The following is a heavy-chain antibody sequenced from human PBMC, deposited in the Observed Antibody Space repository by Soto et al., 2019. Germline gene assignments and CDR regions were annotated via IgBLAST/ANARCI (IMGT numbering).Heavy chain of an antibody. V-gene: IGHV4-39*01. CDR3: GDMRGQWLPRG. CDR1: GGSITSGDYY. CDR2: IHHTGTA. D-gene: IGHD6-19*01. J-gene: IGHJ4*02. Sequence: SETLSLTCTVSGGSITSGDYYWGWIRQAPGKGLVWIGNIHHTGTAYYNPSLKSRAIVSVATSKSQFSLKLSSMTATDTAVYYCGDMRGQWLPRGWGRGILVTVSS.